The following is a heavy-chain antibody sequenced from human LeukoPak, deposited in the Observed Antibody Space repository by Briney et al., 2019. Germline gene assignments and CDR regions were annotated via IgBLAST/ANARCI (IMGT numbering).Heavy chain of an antibody. CDR2: ISAYNGNT. CDR1: AYTFTSYG. CDR3: ARDHNYYFDY. Sequence: ASVKVSCKASAYTFTSYGISWVRQAPGQGLEWMGWISAYNGNTTYVQKLQGRVTMTTDTSTSTAYMELRSLRSDDTAVYYCARDHNYYFDYWGQGTLVTVSS. J-gene: IGHJ4*02. D-gene: IGHD1-20*01. V-gene: IGHV1-18*01.